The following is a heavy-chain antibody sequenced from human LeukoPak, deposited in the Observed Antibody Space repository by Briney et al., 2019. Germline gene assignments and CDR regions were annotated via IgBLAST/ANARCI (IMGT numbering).Heavy chain of an antibody. CDR2: ISSSGSTI. CDR1: GFTFSSYG. Sequence: PPGRSLRLSCPASGFTFSSYGMHWVRQAPGKGLEWVSYISSSGSTIYYADSVRGRFTISRDNAKNSLYLQMNSLRAEDTAVYYCARESSSSWRYFDYWGQGTLVTVSS. J-gene: IGHJ4*02. D-gene: IGHD6-13*01. V-gene: IGHV3-48*04. CDR3: ARESSSSWRYFDY.